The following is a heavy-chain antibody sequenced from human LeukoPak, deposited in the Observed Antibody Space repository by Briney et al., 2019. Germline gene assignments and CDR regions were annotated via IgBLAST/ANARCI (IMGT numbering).Heavy chain of an antibody. Sequence: PGGSLRLSCAASGFTVSSNYMSWVRQAPGKGLEWVSVVYSGGSTYYAGSVKGRFTISRDNSKNTLYLQMNSLRAEDTAVYYCARAVSGSSPSDYWGQGTLVTVSS. D-gene: IGHD3-16*01. CDR2: VYSGGST. CDR1: GFTVSSNY. V-gene: IGHV3-53*01. J-gene: IGHJ4*02. CDR3: ARAVSGSSPSDY.